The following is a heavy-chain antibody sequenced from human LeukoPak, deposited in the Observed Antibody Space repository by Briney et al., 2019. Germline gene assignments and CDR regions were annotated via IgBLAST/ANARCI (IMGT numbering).Heavy chain of an antibody. D-gene: IGHD1-26*01. Sequence: SETLPLTCTVSGGSISSYYWSWIRQPPGKGLEWIGYIYYSGSTNYNPSLKSRVTISVDTSKNQFSLKLSSVTAADTAVYYCARLVGAAFDYWGQGTLVTVSS. J-gene: IGHJ4*02. CDR3: ARLVGAAFDY. CDR1: GGSISSYY. CDR2: IYYSGST. V-gene: IGHV4-59*01.